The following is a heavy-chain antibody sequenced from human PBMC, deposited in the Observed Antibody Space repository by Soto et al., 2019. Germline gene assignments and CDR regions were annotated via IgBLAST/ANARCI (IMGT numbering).Heavy chain of an antibody. CDR1: GFTFDDYA. CDR2: ISWNSGNI. V-gene: IGHV3-9*01. Sequence: EVHLVESGGGLVQPGRSLRLSCAASGFTFDDYAMHWVRQVPGKGLEWVSSISWNSGNIVYADSVKGRFIISRDSANNSLYLQMNSLKTEDTALYYCAKGAVTSIFAYFDYWGQGTLVTVSS. CDR3: AKGAVTSIFAYFDY. D-gene: IGHD3-3*01. J-gene: IGHJ4*02.